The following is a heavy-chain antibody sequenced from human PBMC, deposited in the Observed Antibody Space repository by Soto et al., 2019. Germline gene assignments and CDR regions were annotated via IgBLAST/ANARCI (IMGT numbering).Heavy chain of an antibody. D-gene: IGHD3-10*01. CDR2: INHSGST. CDR1: GGSFSGYY. J-gene: IGHJ3*02. CDR3: ARYYYGSGSSAGDYAFDI. V-gene: IGHV4-34*01. Sequence: QVQLQQWGAGLLKPSETLSLTCAVYGGSFSGYYWSWIRQPPGKGLEWIGEINHSGSTNYNPSLKSRVTISVATSKNQCSRKLSSVTAADTAVYYCARYYYGSGSSAGDYAFDIWGQGTMVTVSS.